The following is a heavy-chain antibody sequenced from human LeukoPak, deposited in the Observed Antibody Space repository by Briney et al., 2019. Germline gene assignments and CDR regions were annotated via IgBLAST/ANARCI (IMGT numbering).Heavy chain of an antibody. Sequence: PGGTLRLSCAASGFTFSSYGMSWVRHAPGKGLEWLSAISGSGGSTYYADSVKGRFTISRDNSKNTLYLQMNSLRAEDTAVYYCAKGREKIKKLLWFWELLWGDHFDYWGQGTLVTVPS. CDR1: GFTFSSYG. D-gene: IGHD3-10*01. J-gene: IGHJ4*02. CDR3: AKGREKIKKLLWFWELLWGDHFDY. CDR2: ISGSGGST. V-gene: IGHV3-23*01.